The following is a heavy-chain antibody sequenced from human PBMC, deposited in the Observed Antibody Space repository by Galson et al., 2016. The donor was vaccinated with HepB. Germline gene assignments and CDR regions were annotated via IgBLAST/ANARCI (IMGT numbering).Heavy chain of an antibody. D-gene: IGHD6-19*01. CDR1: GFDFSVST. CDR2: IRGEINGYAT. J-gene: IGHJ4*02. Sequence: SLRLSCAGSGFDFSVSTVHWVRQASGKGLEWVGRIRGEINGYATTYGASMKGRFTISRDDSRNTAYLQMNTLKTEDSAVYYCTRTLAGAFDFDYWGQGTLVTVSS. V-gene: IGHV3-73*01. CDR3: TRTLAGAFDFDY.